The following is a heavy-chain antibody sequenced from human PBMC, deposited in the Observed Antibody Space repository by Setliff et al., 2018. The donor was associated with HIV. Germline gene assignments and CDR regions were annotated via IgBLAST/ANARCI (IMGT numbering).Heavy chain of an antibody. Sequence: ASVKVSCKASAYTFTRYGISWVRQAAGQGLEWMGWISIYNGKTKYAQKLQGRVTMTTDTSTTTAYMELRSLTSDDTAVYYCARDGEYSGSPLDFYYRGMDVWGQGTTVTVSS. J-gene: IGHJ6*02. D-gene: IGHD1-26*01. CDR1: AYTFTRYG. CDR2: ISIYNGKT. V-gene: IGHV1-18*01. CDR3: ARDGEYSGSPLDFYYRGMDV.